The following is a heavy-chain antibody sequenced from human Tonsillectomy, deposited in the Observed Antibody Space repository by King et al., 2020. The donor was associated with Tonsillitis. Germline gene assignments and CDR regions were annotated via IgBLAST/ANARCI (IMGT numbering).Heavy chain of an antibody. D-gene: IGHD2-21*02. CDR3: ATSRVCVLTADERHNAFDI. CDR2: IGATGTLI. J-gene: IGHJ3*02. Sequence: VQLVESGGGLVKPVGSLRLSCAASGFTFRAYHMSWVRQTPGKGLEWVAYIGATGTLIYYAGSVKGRFTISRDNAKNSLYLQMNSLRAEDTAVYYCATSRVCVLTADERHNAFDIWGQGTMVTVSS. CDR1: GFTFRAYH. V-gene: IGHV3-11*01.